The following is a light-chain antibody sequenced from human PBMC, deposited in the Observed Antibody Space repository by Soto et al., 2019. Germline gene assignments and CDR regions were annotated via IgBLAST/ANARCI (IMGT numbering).Light chain of an antibody. CDR1: SSDVGGYKR. J-gene: IGLJ3*02. CDR3: CSGADTFWV. V-gene: IGLV2-23*01. Sequence: QSALTQPASVSGSPGQSITISCTGTSSDVGGYKRVSWYQHYPGKAPKLIIYEDTKRPSGVSNRFSGSKSGNTASLTISGHQADDAADYRSCSGADTFWVFGGGTKLTVL. CDR2: EDT.